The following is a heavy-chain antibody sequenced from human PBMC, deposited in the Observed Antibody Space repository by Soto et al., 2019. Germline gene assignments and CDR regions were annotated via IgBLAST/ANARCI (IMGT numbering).Heavy chain of an antibody. D-gene: IGHD4-4*01. V-gene: IGHV1-69*01. CDR2: IIPISGTA. CDR3: ATLLNDDSNHYYGMDV. Sequence: QVQLVQSGAEVKKPGSSVKVSCKASGGTFSSYAISWVRQAPGQGLEWMGGIIPISGTANYAQKFQGRVTITADESTSTAYMELSSLRSEDTAVYYCATLLNDDSNHYYGMDVWGQGTTVTVAS. J-gene: IGHJ6*02. CDR1: GGTFSSYA.